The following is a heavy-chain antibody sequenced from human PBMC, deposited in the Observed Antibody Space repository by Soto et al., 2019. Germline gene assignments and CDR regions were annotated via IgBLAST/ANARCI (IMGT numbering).Heavy chain of an antibody. CDR1: GGTFSSYA. V-gene: IGHV1-69*13. CDR3: AREGEYYYGSGSYTAFDI. D-gene: IGHD3-10*01. CDR2: IIPIFGTA. J-gene: IGHJ3*02. Sequence: SVKVSCKASGGTFSSYAISWVRQAPGQGLEWMGGIIPIFGTANYAQKFQGRVTITADESTSTAYMELSRLRSDDTAVYYCAREGEYYYGSGSYTAFDIWGQGTMVTVSS.